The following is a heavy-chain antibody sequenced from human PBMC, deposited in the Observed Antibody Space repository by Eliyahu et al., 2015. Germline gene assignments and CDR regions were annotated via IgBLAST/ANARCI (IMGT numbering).Heavy chain of an antibody. CDR2: ISGSGFST. J-gene: IGHJ4*02. CDR3: AKDGSPYDYGDYYFDS. D-gene: IGHD4-17*01. CDR1: GFPFSPPA. V-gene: IGHV3-23*01. Sequence: EVEVLESGGGLVQPGGSLRXSCAASGFPFSPPAMSWVRXAPGKGLEWVSSISGSGFSTYYADSVKGRFTLSRDNSKNTLYLQMTSLRADDTAVYYCAKDGSPYDYGDYYFDSWGQGTLVTVSS.